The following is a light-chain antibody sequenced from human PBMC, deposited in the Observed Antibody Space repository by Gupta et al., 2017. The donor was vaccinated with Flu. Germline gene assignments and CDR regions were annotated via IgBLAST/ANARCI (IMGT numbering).Light chain of an antibody. CDR3: QQDNVWPPLT. Sequence: ELVLTHSPATLSVSPGERVSLSCRASQNVNGNLAWYQQKPGQPPRLLIYGASTRAAGVPARFSGNGYGTDFTLTVSSRQSEDSAVYFCQQDNVWPPLTFGGGTKVQI. J-gene: IGKJ4*01. CDR2: GAS. CDR1: QNVNGN. V-gene: IGKV3-15*01.